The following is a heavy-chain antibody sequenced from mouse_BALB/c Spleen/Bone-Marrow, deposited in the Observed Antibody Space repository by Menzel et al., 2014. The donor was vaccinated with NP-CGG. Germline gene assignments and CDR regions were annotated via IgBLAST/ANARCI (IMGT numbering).Heavy chain of an antibody. CDR2: IYPSTGYT. Sequence: ESGAELAKPGASVKMSCKASGYTFTNYWMHWVKQRPGQGLKWIGYIYPSTGYTEYNQKFKDKATLTSDKSSSTAYMQLSSLTSEDSAVYYCAGGRFAYWGQGTLVTVSA. D-gene: IGHD1-1*02. CDR1: GYTFTNYW. J-gene: IGHJ3*01. CDR3: AGGRFAY. V-gene: IGHV1-7*01.